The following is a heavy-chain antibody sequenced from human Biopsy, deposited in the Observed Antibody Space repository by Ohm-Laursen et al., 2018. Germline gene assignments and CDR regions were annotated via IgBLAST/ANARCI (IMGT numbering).Heavy chain of an antibody. CDR3: ATKLTGYFHH. D-gene: IGHD3-9*01. J-gene: IGHJ1*01. Sequence: SVKVSCKAPGGTFSNYGVNWVRQAPGQGLEWLGGNIPILGTGNYAQKFQDRVTVAADTSTSTATMEQRSLRSDDTAVYYCATKLTGYFHHWGQGTLVIVPS. CDR1: GGTFSNYG. CDR2: NIPILGTG. V-gene: IGHV1-69*06.